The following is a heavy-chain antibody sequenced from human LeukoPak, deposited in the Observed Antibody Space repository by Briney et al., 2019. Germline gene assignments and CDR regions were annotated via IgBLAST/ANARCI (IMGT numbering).Heavy chain of an antibody. CDR3: TRHSSSSGVYMPY. CDR1: GFTFSGSA. J-gene: IGHJ4*02. V-gene: IGHV3-73*01. D-gene: IGHD6-6*01. CDR2: IRSKANSYAT. Sequence: GGSLRLSCAASGFTFSGSAMHWVRQASGKGLEWVGRIRSKANSYATAYAASVKGRFTISRDDSKNTAYLQMNSLKTEDTAVYYCTRHSSSSGVYMPYWGQGTLVTVSS.